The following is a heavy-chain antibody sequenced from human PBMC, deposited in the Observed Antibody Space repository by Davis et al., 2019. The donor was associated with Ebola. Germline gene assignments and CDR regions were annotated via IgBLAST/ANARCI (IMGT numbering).Heavy chain of an antibody. D-gene: IGHD6-19*01. CDR1: GFTFGDYA. Sequence: GESLKISCTASGFTFGDYAMSWFRQAPGKGLEWVGFIRSKAYGGTTEYAASVKGRFTISRDDSKSIAYLQMNSLKTEDTAVYYCTREHLKWDSSGWPLVLIPPNDAFDIWGQGTMVTVSS. V-gene: IGHV3-49*03. CDR3: TREHLKWDSSGWPLVLIPPNDAFDI. J-gene: IGHJ3*02. CDR2: IRSKAYGGTT.